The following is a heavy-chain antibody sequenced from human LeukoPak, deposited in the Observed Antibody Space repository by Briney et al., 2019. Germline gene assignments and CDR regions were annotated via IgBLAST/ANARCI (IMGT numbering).Heavy chain of an antibody. CDR1: GGSISTNDYY. CDR3: ARSRAYDYHFDN. D-gene: IGHD5-12*01. CDR2: IYYSGST. Sequence: PSETLSLTCTVSGGSISTNDYYWGWIRQPPGKGLEWIGNIYYSGSTNYNPSLKSRVTISVDTSKNQFSLKLTSVTAADTAVYYCARSRAYDYHFDNWGQGTLVTVSS. V-gene: IGHV4-39*07. J-gene: IGHJ4*02.